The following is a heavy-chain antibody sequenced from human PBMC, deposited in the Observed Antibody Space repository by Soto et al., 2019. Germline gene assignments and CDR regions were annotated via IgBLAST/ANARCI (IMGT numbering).Heavy chain of an antibody. J-gene: IGHJ6*02. CDR1: GYTFTSYD. CDR3: ASPIAVAGTDGMDV. D-gene: IGHD6-19*01. Sequence: GASVKVSCKASGYTFTSYDINWVRQATGQGLEWMGWMNPNSGNTGYAQKFQGRVTMTRNTSISTAYMELSSLRSEDTAVYYCASPIAVAGTDGMDVWGQGTTVTVSS. V-gene: IGHV1-8*01. CDR2: MNPNSGNT.